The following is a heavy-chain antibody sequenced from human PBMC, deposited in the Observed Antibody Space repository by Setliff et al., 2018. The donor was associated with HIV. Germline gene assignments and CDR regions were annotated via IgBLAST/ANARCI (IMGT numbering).Heavy chain of an antibody. CDR2: ISYDGTNK. D-gene: IGHD3-22*01. CDR1: GFTFSSYA. J-gene: IGHJ4*02. Sequence: PGGSLRLSCAASGFTFSSYAMHWVRQAPGKGLEWVAVISYDGTNKYFADSVKGRFTISRDNPKNTLYLQMNSLRAEDTAVYYCAKPTYYYDDSGYSGGDYWGQGTLVTVSS. V-gene: IGHV3-30-3*01. CDR3: AKPTYYYDDSGYSGGDY.